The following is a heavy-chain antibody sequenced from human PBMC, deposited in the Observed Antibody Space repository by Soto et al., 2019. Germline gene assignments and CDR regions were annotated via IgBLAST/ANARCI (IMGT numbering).Heavy chain of an antibody. CDR1: GFTFSSYA. V-gene: IGHV3-73*01. J-gene: IGHJ4*02. Sequence: GRSLRLSCAASGFTFSSYAMSWVSQVPGKGLEWLGRIRSKPNNYATEYAASLQGRFTISRDDSNNTAYLEMNSLKTEDTAVYYSTRSAYSYGCYFDYWGQGALFTVSS. D-gene: IGHD6-19*01. CDR3: TRSAYSYGCYFDY. CDR2: IRSKPNNYAT.